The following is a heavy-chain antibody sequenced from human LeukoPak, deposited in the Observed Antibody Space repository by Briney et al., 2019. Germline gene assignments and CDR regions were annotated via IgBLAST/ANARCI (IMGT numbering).Heavy chain of an antibody. CDR3: ARDSKYYDFWSGSTGYYFDY. CDR2: ISSSSSTI. CDR1: GFTFSSYS. Sequence: GGSLRLSCAASGFTFSSYSMNWVRQAPGKGLEWVSYISSSSSTIYYADSVKGRFTISRDNAKNSLYLQMSSLRAEDTAVYYCARDSKYYDFWSGSTGYYFDYWGQGTLATVSS. J-gene: IGHJ4*02. V-gene: IGHV3-48*04. D-gene: IGHD3-3*01.